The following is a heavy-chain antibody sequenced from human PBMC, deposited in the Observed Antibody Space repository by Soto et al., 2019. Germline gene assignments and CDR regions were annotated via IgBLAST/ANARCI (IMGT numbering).Heavy chain of an antibody. CDR2: IYHSGST. CDR1: GGSISSGGYS. D-gene: IGHD5-12*01. Sequence: PSETLSLTCTVSGGSISSGGYSWSWIRQPPGKGLEWIGYIYHSGSTYYNPSLKSRVTISVDRSKNQFSLKLSSVTAADTAVYYCAKVLSDIGFDYWGQGTLVTVSS. J-gene: IGHJ4*02. V-gene: IGHV4-30-2*01. CDR3: AKVLSDIGFDY.